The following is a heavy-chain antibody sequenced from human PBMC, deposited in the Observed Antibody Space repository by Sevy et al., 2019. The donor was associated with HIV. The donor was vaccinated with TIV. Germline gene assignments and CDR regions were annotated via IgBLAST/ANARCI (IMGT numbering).Heavy chain of an antibody. D-gene: IGHD1-26*01. CDR3: ARDGGKASYSSFDY. Sequence: SETLSLTCTVSGGSISSGGYYWSWIRQHPGKGLEWIGYIYYSGSTYYNPSLKSRVTISVDTSKNQFSLKLSSVTAADTAVYYCARDGGKASYSSFDYWGQGTLVTVSS. CDR1: GGSISSGGYY. V-gene: IGHV4-31*03. J-gene: IGHJ4*02. CDR2: IYYSGST.